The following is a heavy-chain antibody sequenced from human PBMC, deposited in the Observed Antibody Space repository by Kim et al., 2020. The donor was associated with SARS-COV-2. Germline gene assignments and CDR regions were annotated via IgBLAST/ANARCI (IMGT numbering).Heavy chain of an antibody. D-gene: IGHD3-10*01. J-gene: IGHJ6*02. V-gene: IGHV1-24*01. CDR3: AKAGVSCYYYYCMDV. Sequence: ASVKVSCKVSGYTLTELSMHWVRQAPGKGLEWMGGFDPEDGETIYAQKFQGRVTMTKDTSTDTAYMELSSLRSEDTAVYYCAKAGVSCYYYYCMDVWGQGNTVTV. CDR1: GYTLTELS. CDR2: FDPEDGET.